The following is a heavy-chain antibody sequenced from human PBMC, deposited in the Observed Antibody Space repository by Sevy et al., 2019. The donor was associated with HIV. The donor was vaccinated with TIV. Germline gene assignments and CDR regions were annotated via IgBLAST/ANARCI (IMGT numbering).Heavy chain of an antibody. CDR2: IYSSGST. CDR3: AGERGPVGWFDP. J-gene: IGHJ5*02. V-gene: IGHV4-59*01. Sequence: SETLSLTCTVSGGSISSYYWSWIRQPPGKGLEWIGHIYSSGSTNYNPSLKSRVTISVDTSKKQFSLRLSSVTAADTAVYYWAGERGPVGWFDPWGQGTLVTVSS. CDR1: GGSISSYY.